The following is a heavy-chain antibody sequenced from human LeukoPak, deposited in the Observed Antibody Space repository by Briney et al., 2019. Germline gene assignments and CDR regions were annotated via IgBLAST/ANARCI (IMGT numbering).Heavy chain of an antibody. CDR2: ISYSGIT. Sequence: SETLSLTCTVSGGSISSDFWSWIRQPPGKGLEWIGYISYSGITNYNPSLKSRVTISVDTSKNQFSLKLSSVTAADTAVYYCARTMWEGQLLYYYYYYMDVWGKGTTVTVSS. V-gene: IGHV4-59*08. CDR3: ARTMWEGQLLYYYYYYMDV. J-gene: IGHJ6*03. D-gene: IGHD2-2*01. CDR1: GGSISSDF.